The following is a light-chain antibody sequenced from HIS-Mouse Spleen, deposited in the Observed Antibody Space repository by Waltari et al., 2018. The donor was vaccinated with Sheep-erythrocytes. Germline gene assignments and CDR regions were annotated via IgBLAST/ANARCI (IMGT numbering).Light chain of an antibody. CDR2: QDS. CDR1: KLGDKY. CDR3: QAWDSSTAVV. Sequence: SYELTQPPSVSVSPGQTASITCSGDKLGDKYACWYQQKPGQSPVLVIYQDSKRPSGFLERFSGSNSGNTATLTISGTQAMDEADYYCQAWDSSTAVVFGGGTKLTVL. V-gene: IGLV3-1*01. J-gene: IGLJ2*01.